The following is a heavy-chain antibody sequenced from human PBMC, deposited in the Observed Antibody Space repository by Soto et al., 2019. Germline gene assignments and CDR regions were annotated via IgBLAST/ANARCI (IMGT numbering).Heavy chain of an antibody. J-gene: IGHJ6*03. CDR3: ARAGNYDILTGYYFNYYYYMDV. D-gene: IGHD3-9*01. Sequence: ASVKVSCKASGYTFTSYGISWVRQAPGQGLEWMGWISAYKGNTNYAQKLQGRVTMTTDTSTSTAYMELRSLRSDDTAVYYCARAGNYDILTGYYFNYYYYMDVWGKGTTVTVSS. CDR2: ISAYKGNT. V-gene: IGHV1-18*01. CDR1: GYTFTSYG.